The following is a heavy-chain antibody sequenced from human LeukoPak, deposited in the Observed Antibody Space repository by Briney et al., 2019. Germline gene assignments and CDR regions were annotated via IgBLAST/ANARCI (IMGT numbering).Heavy chain of an antibody. Sequence: SVKVSCKASGGTFSSYAISWVRHAPGQGLEWMGGIIPIFGTANYAQKFQGRVTITTDESTSTAYMELSSLRSEDTAVYYCARTIFGVVIPTENWFDPWGQGTLVTVSS. CDR3: ARTIFGVVIPTENWFDP. V-gene: IGHV1-69*05. CDR1: GGTFSSYA. J-gene: IGHJ5*02. CDR2: IIPIFGTA. D-gene: IGHD3-3*01.